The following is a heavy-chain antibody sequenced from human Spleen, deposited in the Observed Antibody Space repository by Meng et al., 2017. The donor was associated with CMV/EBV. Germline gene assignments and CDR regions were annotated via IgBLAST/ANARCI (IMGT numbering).Heavy chain of an antibody. J-gene: IGHJ4*02. V-gene: IGHV3-53*01. D-gene: IGHD3-3*01. CDR3: ARGGYDFWTGFYWNY. CDR2: IYSAGST. CDR1: GFTVSSNY. Sequence: GGSLRLSCAVSGFTVSSNYMSWVRQAPGKGLEWVSVIYSAGSTYYADSVKGRFTISRDIFKNTLYLQMNSLRAEDTAVYYCARGGYDFWTGFYWNYWGQGTLVTVSS.